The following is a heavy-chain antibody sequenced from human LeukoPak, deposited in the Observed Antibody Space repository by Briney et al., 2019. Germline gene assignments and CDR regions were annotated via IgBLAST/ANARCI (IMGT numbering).Heavy chain of an antibody. Sequence: GGSLRLSCAASGFTFSSYAMHWVRQAPGKGLEWVAVISYDGSNKYYADSVKGRFTISRDNSKNTLYLQMNSLRAEDTAVYYCARDSGSCPRGLDYWGQGTLVTVSS. V-gene: IGHV3-30-3*01. J-gene: IGHJ4*02. CDR2: ISYDGSNK. D-gene: IGHD1-26*01. CDR1: GFTFSSYA. CDR3: ARDSGSCPRGLDY.